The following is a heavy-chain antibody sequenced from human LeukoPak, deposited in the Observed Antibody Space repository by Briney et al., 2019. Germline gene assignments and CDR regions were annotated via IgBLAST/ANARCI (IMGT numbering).Heavy chain of an antibody. V-gene: IGHV4-61*02. Sequence: PSETLSLTCTVSGGSISSGSYYWSWIRQPAGKGLEWIGRIYTSGSTNYNPSLKSRVTISVDTSKNQFSLKLSSVTAADTAVYYCAGSITMVRGVYFDYWGQGTLVTVSS. CDR3: AGSITMVRGVYFDY. J-gene: IGHJ4*02. CDR1: GGSISSGSYY. D-gene: IGHD3-10*01. CDR2: IYTSGST.